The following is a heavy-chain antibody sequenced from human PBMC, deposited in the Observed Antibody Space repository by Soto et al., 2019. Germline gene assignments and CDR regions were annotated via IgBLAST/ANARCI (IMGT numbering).Heavy chain of an antibody. D-gene: IGHD2-21*02. CDR2: IDPSDSYT. Sequence: GESLKISCKVSGYSFSTYWITWVRQMPGKGLEWMGRIDPSDSYTNYSPSFQGHVTISVDKSISTAYLQWNRLEASDTAMYYCARRDCGGDYGDSWGQGTLVTVSS. J-gene: IGHJ5*01. CDR3: ARRDCGGDYGDS. CDR1: GYSFSTYW. V-gene: IGHV5-10-1*01.